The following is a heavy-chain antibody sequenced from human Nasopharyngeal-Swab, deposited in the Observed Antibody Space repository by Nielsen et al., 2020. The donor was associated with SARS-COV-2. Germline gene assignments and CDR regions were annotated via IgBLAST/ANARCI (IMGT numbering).Heavy chain of an antibody. V-gene: IGHV1-46*01. CDR2: INPSGGST. J-gene: IGHJ3*02. D-gene: IGHD3-22*01. Sequence: ASVQVSCNASGYTFPSDYMHWVRQAPGQGLAWMGIINPSGGSTSYAQKFQGRVTMTRDTSTSTVYMELSSLRSEDTAVYYCARALGDYYDSSVATGPDAFDIWGQGTMVTVSS. CDR3: ARALGDYYDSSVATGPDAFDI. CDR1: GYTFPSDY.